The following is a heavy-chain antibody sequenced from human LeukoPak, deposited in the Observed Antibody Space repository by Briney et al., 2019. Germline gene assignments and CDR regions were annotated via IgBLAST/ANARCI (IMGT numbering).Heavy chain of an antibody. D-gene: IGHD5-24*01. J-gene: IGHJ4*02. CDR3: AKDLLLRQFVLDF. CDR1: GFTFTGYG. Sequence: GGSLRLSCAVSGFTFTGYGMHWVRQAPGRGLEWVAFTLYDGTSQHYPDSLRGRFTISRDNSKNTLFLQMNNLTHDDTAVYYCAKDLLLRQFVLDFWGQGTPVTVSS. CDR2: TLYDGTSQ. V-gene: IGHV3-30*02.